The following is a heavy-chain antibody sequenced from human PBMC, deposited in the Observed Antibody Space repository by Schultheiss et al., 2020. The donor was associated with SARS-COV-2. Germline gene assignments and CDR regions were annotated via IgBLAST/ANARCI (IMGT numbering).Heavy chain of an antibody. J-gene: IGHJ6*02. V-gene: IGHV3-66*01. CDR3: ASGFYYYYGMDV. CDR2: IYSGGST. CDR1: GFAFGDHY. Sequence: GGSLRLSCAASGFAFGDHYMSWVRQAPGKGLEWVSVIYSGGSTYYADSVKGRFTISRDNSKNTLYLQMNSLRAEDTAVYYCASGFYYYYGMDVWGQGTTVTVSS. D-gene: IGHD3-10*01.